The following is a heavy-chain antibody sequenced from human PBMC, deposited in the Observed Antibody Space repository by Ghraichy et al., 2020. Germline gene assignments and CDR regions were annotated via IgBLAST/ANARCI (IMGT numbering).Heavy chain of an antibody. V-gene: IGHV6-1*01. CDR2: TYYRSKWYN. CDR1: GDSVSSNSAA. D-gene: IGHD3-16*01. CDR3: ARAGVGGGLYYYYYMDV. Sequence: SQTLSLTCAISGDSVSSNSAAWNWIRQSPSRGLEWLGRTYYRSKWYNDYAVSVKSRITINPDTSKNQFSLQLNSVTPEDTAVYYCARAGVGGGLYYYYYMDVWGKGTTVTVSS. J-gene: IGHJ6*03.